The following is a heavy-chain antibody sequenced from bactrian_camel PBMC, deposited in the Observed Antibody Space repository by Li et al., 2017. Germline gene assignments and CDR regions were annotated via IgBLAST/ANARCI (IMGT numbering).Heavy chain of an antibody. V-gene: IGHV3S28*01. CDR3: ARFVTN. CDR2: INSGGSP. D-gene: IGHD2*01. Sequence: QLVESGGGSVQAGGSLRLSCVASGFIFSSYYMSWVRQVPGKGLEWVSRINSGGSPNYADSAKGRFTISRDNAKNTLYLQMNSLKTEDTALYYCARFVTNWGQGTQVTVS. J-gene: IGHJ4*01. CDR1: GFIFSSYY.